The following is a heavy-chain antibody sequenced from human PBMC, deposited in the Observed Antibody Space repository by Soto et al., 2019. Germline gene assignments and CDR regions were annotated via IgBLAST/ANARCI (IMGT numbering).Heavy chain of an antibody. CDR1: GFTFNTYW. D-gene: IGHD5-12*01. CDR3: ARGGNIRRY. J-gene: IGHJ4*02. V-gene: IGHV3-7*04. Sequence: GGSLRLSCGASGFTFNTYWMNWVRQAPGKGLEWVANINADGSEKYYGDSVKGRFTISRDNADNSVYLQMNSLRVEDTAVYYCARGGNIRRYWGQGTLVTVSS. CDR2: INADGSEK.